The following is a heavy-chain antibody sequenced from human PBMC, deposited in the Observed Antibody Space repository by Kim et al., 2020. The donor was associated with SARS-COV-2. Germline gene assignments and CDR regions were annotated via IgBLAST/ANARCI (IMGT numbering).Heavy chain of an antibody. D-gene: IGHD3-10*01. V-gene: IGHV3-23*01. CDR1: GFTFSSYA. Sequence: GGSLRLSCAASGFTFSSYAMSWVRQAPGKGLEWVSAISGSGGSTYYADSVEGRFTISRDNSKNTLYLQMNSLRAEDTAVYYCAKSLRLWFGESDYWVQGILVTVSS. CDR3: AKSLRLWFGESDY. CDR2: ISGSGGST. J-gene: IGHJ4*02.